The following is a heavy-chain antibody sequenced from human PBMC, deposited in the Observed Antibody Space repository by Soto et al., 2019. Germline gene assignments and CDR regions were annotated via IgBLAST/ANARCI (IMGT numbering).Heavy chain of an antibody. CDR2: IYWDDDD. D-gene: IGHD1-26*01. CDR3: AHPASVGDRSFDY. V-gene: IGHV2-5*05. Sequence: QIALRESGPALVKPTQTLTLTCTLSGFSIASSGVGVAWVRRSPGQGLEWLALIYWDDDDRYGPSLRNRLSISKDTSKNHVVLTLTDMAPSDTATYYCAHPASVGDRSFDYWCQGILVTVSS. CDR1: GFSIASSGVG. J-gene: IGHJ4*02.